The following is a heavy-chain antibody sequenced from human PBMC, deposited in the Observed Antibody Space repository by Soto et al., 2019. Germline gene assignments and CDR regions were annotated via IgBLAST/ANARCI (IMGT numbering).Heavy chain of an antibody. J-gene: IGHJ4*02. CDR3: AKHIGTLTGTSDY. Sequence: EVQLLESGGGLVQPGGSLRVSCAASGFTFSSYGMSWVCQAPGKGLEWVSVISGSGGDTYYADSVKGRFTVSRDNSKNTLYLQMKSLRAEDTAVYFCAKHIGTLTGTSDYWGQGTLVTVSS. CDR1: GFTFSSYG. CDR2: ISGSGGDT. V-gene: IGHV3-23*01. D-gene: IGHD4-17*01.